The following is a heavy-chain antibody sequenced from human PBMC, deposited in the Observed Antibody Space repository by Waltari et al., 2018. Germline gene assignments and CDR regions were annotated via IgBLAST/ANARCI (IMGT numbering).Heavy chain of an antibody. J-gene: IGHJ4*02. D-gene: IGHD6-13*01. CDR2: IRSKPNNYAT. CDR1: GFTSSGAT. CDR3: TGGAVTGTDF. V-gene: IGHV3-73*01. Sequence: EVKVVGSGGGLVQPGGYLKLTCAAHGFTSSGATIHWVRQTSGKGLEWIGRIRSKPNNYATRYTASVEGRFTISRDDSENTAYLQMSSLMTEDTAVYYCTGGAVTGTDFWGQGTLVTVSS.